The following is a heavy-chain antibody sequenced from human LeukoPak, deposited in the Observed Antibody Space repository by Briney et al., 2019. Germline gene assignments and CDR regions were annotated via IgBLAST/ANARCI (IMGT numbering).Heavy chain of an antibody. J-gene: IGHJ3*02. CDR3: ARAAAGAKAAAGAFDI. D-gene: IGHD6-13*01. CDR2: INPNSGGT. Sequence: ASVKVSCKASGYTFTGYYMHWVRQAPGQGLEWMGWINPNSGGTNYAQKFQGRVTMTRDMSTSTVYMELSSLRSEDTAVYYCARAAAGAKAAAGAFDIWGQGTMVTVSS. V-gene: IGHV1-2*02. CDR1: GYTFTGYY.